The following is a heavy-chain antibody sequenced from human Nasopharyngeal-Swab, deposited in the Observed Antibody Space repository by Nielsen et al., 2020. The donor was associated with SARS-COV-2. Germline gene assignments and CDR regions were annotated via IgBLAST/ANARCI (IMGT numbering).Heavy chain of an antibody. Sequence: SCAASGFTFSTYWMSWVRQAPGKGLEWVANIKQDGSEKYYVDSVKGRFTISRDNAKNSLYLQMNSLRAEDTAVYYCARDSTTVVEGGGYYYYGMDVWGQGTTVTVSS. D-gene: IGHD4-23*01. V-gene: IGHV3-7*01. CDR1: GFTFSTYW. J-gene: IGHJ6*02. CDR3: ARDSTTVVEGGGYYYYGMDV. CDR2: IKQDGSEK.